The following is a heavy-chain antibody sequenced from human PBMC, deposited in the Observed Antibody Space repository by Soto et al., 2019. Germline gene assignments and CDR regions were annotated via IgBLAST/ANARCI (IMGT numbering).Heavy chain of an antibody. J-gene: IGHJ6*02. CDR2: ISGSGGST. Sequence: GGSLRLSCAASGFTFSSYAMSWVRQAPGKGLEWVSAISGSGGSTYYADSVKGRFTISRDNSKNTLYLQMNSLRAEDTAVYYCAPRADSSTTYGMDVWGQGTTVTVSS. CDR3: APRADSSTTYGMDV. CDR1: GFTFSSYA. D-gene: IGHD6-13*01. V-gene: IGHV3-23*01.